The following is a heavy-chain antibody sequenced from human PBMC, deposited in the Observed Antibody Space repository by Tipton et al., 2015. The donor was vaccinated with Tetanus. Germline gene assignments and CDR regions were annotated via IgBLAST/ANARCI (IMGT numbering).Heavy chain of an antibody. Sequence: SLRLSCAASGFTFSSYGMHWVRQAPGKGLEWVAIISYDGSNKDYADSVKGRFTISRDNSKNTLYLQMNSLRGEDTAFYYCTRHVVEAVPRWFDPWGQGTLATVSS. D-gene: IGHD2-2*01. CDR1: GFTFSSYG. V-gene: IGHV3-30*03. J-gene: IGHJ5*02. CDR2: ISYDGSNK. CDR3: TRHVVEAVPRWFDP.